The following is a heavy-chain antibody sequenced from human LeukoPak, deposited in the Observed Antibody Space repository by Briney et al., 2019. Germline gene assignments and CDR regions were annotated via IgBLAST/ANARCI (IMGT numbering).Heavy chain of an antibody. CDR2: ISGSGGST. CDR1: GFSFSTYG. J-gene: IGHJ6*03. Sequence: HAGGSLRLSCAASGFSFSTYGMSWVRQAPGKGLEWVSAISGSGGSTNYADSVKGRFTISRDNSKNTLYLQMNSLRAEDTAVYYCAREVAGRGHNYMDVWGKGTTVTVSS. D-gene: IGHD3-10*01. CDR3: AREVAGRGHNYMDV. V-gene: IGHV3-23*01.